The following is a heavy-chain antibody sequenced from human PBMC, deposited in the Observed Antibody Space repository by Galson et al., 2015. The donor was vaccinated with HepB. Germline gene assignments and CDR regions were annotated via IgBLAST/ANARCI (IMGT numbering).Heavy chain of an antibody. CDR2: IYPGDSDT. Sequence: QSGAEVKKPGESLKISCKGSGCSLTSYWIGWVRQMPGIGLEWMGIIYPGDSDTRYSPSFQGQVTISADKSIGTAYLQWSSLKASDTAMYYCAREVYGSGSPADYWGQGTLVTVSS. CDR1: GCSLTSYW. D-gene: IGHD3-10*01. V-gene: IGHV5-51*01. CDR3: AREVYGSGSPADY. J-gene: IGHJ4*02.